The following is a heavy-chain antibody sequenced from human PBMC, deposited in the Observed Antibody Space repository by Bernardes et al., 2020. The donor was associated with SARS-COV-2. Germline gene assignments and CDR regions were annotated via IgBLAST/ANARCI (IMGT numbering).Heavy chain of an antibody. D-gene: IGHD4-17*01. J-gene: IGHJ4*02. CDR2: IDPRDSYT. Sequence: GESLKISCKGSAYSFTNYWISWVRQMPGKGLEWMGRIDPRDSYTNYSPSFQGHVTISADKSISTAYLQWSSLRASDTAMYYCASLTVTPNYWGQGTLVTVSS. CDR1: AYSFTNYW. V-gene: IGHV5-10-1*01. CDR3: ASLTVTPNY.